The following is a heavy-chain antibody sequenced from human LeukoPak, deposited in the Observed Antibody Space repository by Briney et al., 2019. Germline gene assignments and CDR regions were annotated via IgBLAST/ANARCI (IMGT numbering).Heavy chain of an antibody. J-gene: IGHJ6*03. CDR1: GFTVSSNF. V-gene: IGHV3-53*01. Sequence: GGTLRLSCAASGFTVSSNFMSWVRQAPGKGLEWVSVIYNGGTTYYADSVKGRFTISRDNSKNPLSLQMDNLRAEDTAVYYCARDGYGNNYMDVWGKGTTVTVSS. CDR3: ARDGYGNNYMDV. CDR2: IYNGGTT. D-gene: IGHD1/OR15-1a*01.